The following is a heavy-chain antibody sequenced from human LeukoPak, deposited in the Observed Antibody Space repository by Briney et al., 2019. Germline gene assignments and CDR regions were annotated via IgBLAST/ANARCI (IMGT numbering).Heavy chain of an antibody. CDR1: GFTFSDHY. V-gene: IGHV3-72*01. D-gene: IGHD3-10*01. CDR3: AKDITYYGSGKNWFDP. CDR2: IRNKANSYTT. J-gene: IGHJ5*02. Sequence: GGSLRLSCAASGFTFSDHYMDWVRQSPGKGLEWVGRIRNKANSYTTEYATSVEDRFIISRDDSKKSLYLQMNSLKTEDTAVYYCAKDITYYGSGKNWFDPWGQGTLVTVSS.